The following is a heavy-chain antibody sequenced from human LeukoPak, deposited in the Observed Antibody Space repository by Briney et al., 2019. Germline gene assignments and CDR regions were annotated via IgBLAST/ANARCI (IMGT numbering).Heavy chain of an antibody. CDR1: GDSISSGDYC. V-gene: IGHV4-61*02. CDR2: IHTSGTT. CDR3: ARGKGGSGSYMDDAFDI. Sequence: SETLSLTCTVSGDSISSGDYCYNWLRQPAGEGLQWIGRIHTSGTTHYNPSLKSRVTISLDTSKSQFSLNSNSITAADTAIYYCARGKGGSGSYMDDAFDIWGQGTMVTVSS. J-gene: IGHJ3*02. D-gene: IGHD3-10*01.